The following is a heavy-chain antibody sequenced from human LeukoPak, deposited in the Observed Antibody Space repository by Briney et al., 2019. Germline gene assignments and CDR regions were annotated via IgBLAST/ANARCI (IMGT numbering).Heavy chain of an antibody. CDR3: ARDPSAVAGFIDY. CDR2: IEGAGSST. V-gene: IGHV3-74*01. Sequence: GGSLRLSCAASGFTFSRYWLHWVRQAPGKGLVWVARIEGAGSSTSYADSVKGRFTISRDNAKNTLYLQMNSLRAEDTAVYYCARDPSAVAGFIDYWGQGGLVTASS. CDR1: GFTFSRYW. D-gene: IGHD6-19*01. J-gene: IGHJ4*02.